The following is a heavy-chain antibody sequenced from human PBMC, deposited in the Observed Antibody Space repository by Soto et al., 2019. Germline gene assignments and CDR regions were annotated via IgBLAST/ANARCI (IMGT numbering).Heavy chain of an antibody. CDR3: AHRDGFGEFDP. Sequence: QITLKESGPTLVKPTQTLTLTCTFSGFSLTTSGVGVGWIRQPPGKALEWLALIYWDDDKRYSPSLKSRLTIHKDPTRNQVVLTMTNMDPVDTATYFCAHRDGFGEFDPWGQGTLVTVSS. D-gene: IGHD3-10*01. V-gene: IGHV2-5*02. CDR1: GFSLTTSGVG. CDR2: IYWDDDK. J-gene: IGHJ5*02.